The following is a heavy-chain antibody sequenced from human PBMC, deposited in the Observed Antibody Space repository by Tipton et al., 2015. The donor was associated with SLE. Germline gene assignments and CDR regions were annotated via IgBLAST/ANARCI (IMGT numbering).Heavy chain of an antibody. CDR2: INHSGST. J-gene: IGHJ5*02. CDR3: ARDLAGYLFDP. D-gene: IGHD6-13*01. Sequence: LRLSCAVSGGSISSGGYSWSWIRQPPGKGLEWIGEINHSGSTNYNPSLKSRVTISVDTSKNQFSLKLSSVTAADTAVYYCARDLAGYLFDPWGQGTLVTVSS. V-gene: IGHV4-30-2*01. CDR1: GGSISSGGYS.